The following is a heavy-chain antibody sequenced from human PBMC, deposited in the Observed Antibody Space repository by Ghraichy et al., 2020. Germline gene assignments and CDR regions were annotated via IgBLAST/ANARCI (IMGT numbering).Heavy chain of an antibody. V-gene: IGHV4-34*01. Sequence: SETLSLTCGVFGGSFSAHSLGWIRQPPGRGLEWIGEINHSGNTAFNPSLNSRVTISVDASKTRLFLKLTSVTAADTAVYYCARGLAYSGYSWNFWGQGTLVTVSS. CDR2: INHSGNT. CDR1: GGSFSAHS. D-gene: IGHD4-23*01. J-gene: IGHJ4*02. CDR3: ARGLAYSGYSWNF.